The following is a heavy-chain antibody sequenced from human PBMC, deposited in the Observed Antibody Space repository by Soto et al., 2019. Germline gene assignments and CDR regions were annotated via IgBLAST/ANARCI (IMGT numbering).Heavy chain of an antibody. CDR1: GGSISNYY. Sequence: QVQLQESGPGLVKPSETLSLICTVSGGSISNYYWSWVRQPPGKGLEWIGYIYESGSTNYNPSLKIRVHISVDTSNNQCSLRLTSVTAADTAVYDCAAAPRHWGQGTLVTVSS. V-gene: IGHV4-59*12. J-gene: IGHJ4*02. CDR3: AAAPRH. CDR2: IYESGST.